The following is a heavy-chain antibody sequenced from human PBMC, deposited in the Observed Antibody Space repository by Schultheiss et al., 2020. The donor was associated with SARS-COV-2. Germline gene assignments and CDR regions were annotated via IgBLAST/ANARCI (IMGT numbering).Heavy chain of an antibody. D-gene: IGHD4-17*01. J-gene: IGHJ1*01. CDR3: ARVGADYGDYGEYFQH. CDR2: MNPNSGNT. Sequence: ASVKVSCKASGYTFTSYAMHWVRQAPGQGLEWMGWMNPNSGNTGYAQKFQGRVTMTRNTSISTAYMELSSLRSDDTAVYYCARVGADYGDYGEYFQHWGQGTLVTVSS. CDR1: GYTFTSYA. V-gene: IGHV1-8*02.